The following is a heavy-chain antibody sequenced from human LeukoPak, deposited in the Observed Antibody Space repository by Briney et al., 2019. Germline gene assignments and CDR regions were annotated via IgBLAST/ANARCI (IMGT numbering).Heavy chain of an antibody. CDR2: INTGNGNT. J-gene: IGHJ4*02. CDR1: GYTFTSYT. D-gene: IGHD4-17*01. CDR3: ARDKTTVTTVYDY. Sequence: ASVKVSCKASGYTFTSYTMHWVRQAPGQRLEWMGWINTGNGNTKYSQEFQGRVTITRDTSASTAYMELSSLRSEDMAVYYCARDKTTVTTVYDYWGQGTLVTVSS. V-gene: IGHV1-3*03.